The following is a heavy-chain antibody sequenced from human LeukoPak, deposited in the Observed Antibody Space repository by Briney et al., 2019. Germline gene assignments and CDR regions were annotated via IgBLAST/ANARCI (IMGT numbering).Heavy chain of an antibody. CDR1: GFTFRSYE. J-gene: IGHJ4*02. CDR2: ISSSSSVI. Sequence: GGSLRLSCAASGFTFRSYEMNWVRQAPGKGLEWVSYISSSSSVIKYADSVKGRFTVSRDNAKNSLYLQMNSLRAEDTAVYYCARDQRYCSSSSCPWEPFDYWGQGTLVTVSS. D-gene: IGHD2-2*01. V-gene: IGHV3-48*03. CDR3: ARDQRYCSSSSCPWEPFDY.